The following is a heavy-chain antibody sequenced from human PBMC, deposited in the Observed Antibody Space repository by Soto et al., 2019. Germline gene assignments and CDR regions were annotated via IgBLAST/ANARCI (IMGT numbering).Heavy chain of an antibody. Sequence: PSDTLSLTCLVSGASLRIGDYYWRWIRQPPGKGLEWIGYIYYSGSTYYNPSLKSRVTISVDTSKNQFSLKLSSVTAADTAVYYCTTNWKAFDYWGQGTLVNVSS. CDR3: TTNWKAFDY. CDR1: GASLRIGDYY. CDR2: IYYSGST. J-gene: IGHJ4*02. V-gene: IGHV4-30-4*02. D-gene: IGHD1-20*01.